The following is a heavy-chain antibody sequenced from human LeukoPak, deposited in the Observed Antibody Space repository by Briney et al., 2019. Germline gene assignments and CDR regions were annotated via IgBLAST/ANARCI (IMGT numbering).Heavy chain of an antibody. J-gene: IGHJ4*02. CDR1: GFTFSSYW. CDR2: IKQDGSEK. CDR3: AKDRPNYDILTGSFDY. D-gene: IGHD3-9*01. Sequence: PGGSLRLSCAASGFTFSSYWMSWVRQAPGKGLEWVANIKQDGSEKYYVDSVKGRFTTSRDNSKNTLYLQMNSLRAEDTAVYYCAKDRPNYDILTGSFDYWGQGTLVTVSS. V-gene: IGHV3-7*05.